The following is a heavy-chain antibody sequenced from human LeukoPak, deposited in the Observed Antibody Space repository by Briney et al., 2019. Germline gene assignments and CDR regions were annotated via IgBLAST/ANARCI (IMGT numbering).Heavy chain of an antibody. V-gene: IGHV3-53*01. CDR1: GFTVNSNY. J-gene: IGHJ4*02. Sequence: QAGGSLRLSCAASGFTVNSNYMSWVRQAPGKGLEWVSVIYSGGSTYYADSVKGRFTISRDNSKNTLYLQMNSLRAEDTAVYYCARVLEYYSDYWGQGTLVTVSS. CDR2: IYSGGST. D-gene: IGHD3-10*01. CDR3: ARVLEYYSDY.